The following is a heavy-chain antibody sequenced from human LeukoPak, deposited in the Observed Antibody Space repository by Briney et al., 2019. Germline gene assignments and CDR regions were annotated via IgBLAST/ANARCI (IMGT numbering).Heavy chain of an antibody. CDR3: ARAGELLWFGVDY. J-gene: IGHJ4*02. Sequence: PSETLSLTCTVSGGSISSYYWSWIRQPPGKGLEWIGYIYYSGSTNYIPSLKSRVTISVDTSKNQFSLKLSSVTAADTAVYYCARAGELLWFGVDYWGQGTLVTVSS. D-gene: IGHD3-10*01. CDR2: IYYSGST. V-gene: IGHV4-59*01. CDR1: GGSISSYY.